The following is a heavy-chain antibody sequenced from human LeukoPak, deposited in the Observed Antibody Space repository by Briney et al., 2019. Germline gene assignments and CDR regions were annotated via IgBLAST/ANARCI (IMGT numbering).Heavy chain of an antibody. D-gene: IGHD6-19*01. Sequence: GGSLRLSCAASGFTFSDRYMDWVRKAPGKGLEWVGRTRNKANSYTTEYAASVRGRFTISRDGSKTSLYLQMNSLKTEDTALYYCARVLYNSGWSIDYWGQGTLVTVSS. J-gene: IGHJ4*02. CDR2: TRNKANSYTT. CDR1: GFTFSDRY. V-gene: IGHV3-72*01. CDR3: ARVLYNSGWSIDY.